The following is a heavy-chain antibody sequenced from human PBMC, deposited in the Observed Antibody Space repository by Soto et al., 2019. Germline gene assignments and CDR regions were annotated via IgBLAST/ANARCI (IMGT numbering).Heavy chain of an antibody. V-gene: IGHV1-2*04. CDR3: ARGTDYGSGSYSIDY. CDR1: GYTLTGYY. Sequence: ASVKVSCKASGYTLTGYYMHWVRQAPGQGLEWMGWINPNSGGTNYAQKFQGWVTMTRDTSISTAYMELSRLRSDDTAVYYCARGTDYGSGSYSIDYWGQGTLVTVSS. J-gene: IGHJ4*02. D-gene: IGHD3-10*01. CDR2: INPNSGGT.